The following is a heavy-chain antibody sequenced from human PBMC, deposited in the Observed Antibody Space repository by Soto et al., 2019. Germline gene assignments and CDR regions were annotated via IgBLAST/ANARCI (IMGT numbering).Heavy chain of an antibody. CDR1: GFSFNSYG. CDR3: ARPLVETVDGPCYYGMDV. V-gene: IGHV3-33*01. CDR2: IWYDGNTK. J-gene: IGHJ6*02. D-gene: IGHD5-12*01. Sequence: PXGCLRISCTSCGFSFNSYGFNWVRQAPGKGLEWVAVIWYDGNTKYYADSVKGRFTISRDNLRSTVYLQMNSLTAEDTAVYYCARPLVETVDGPCYYGMDVWGQGTTVTVSS.